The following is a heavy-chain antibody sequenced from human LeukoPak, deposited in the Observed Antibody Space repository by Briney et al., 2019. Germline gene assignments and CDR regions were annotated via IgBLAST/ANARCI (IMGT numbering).Heavy chain of an antibody. CDR3: ARDGYCTSASCYLPEYFQH. J-gene: IGHJ1*01. V-gene: IGHV3-11*04. Sequence: GGSLRLSCAASGFTFSDYYMTWVSQAPGKGLEWVSYITSSGGSMYYADSVKGRFTISRDNAKNSLYLQMNSLRAEDTAVYYCARDGYCTSASCYLPEYFQHWGQGTLVTVSS. D-gene: IGHD2-2*01. CDR2: ITSSGGSM. CDR1: GFTFSDYY.